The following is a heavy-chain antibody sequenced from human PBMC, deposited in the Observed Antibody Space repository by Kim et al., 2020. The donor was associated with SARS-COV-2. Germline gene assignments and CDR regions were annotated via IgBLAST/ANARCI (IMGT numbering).Heavy chain of an antibody. J-gene: IGHJ5*02. CDR3: AREIVVVVAAAPAPDKFDP. V-gene: IGHV4-39*02. Sequence: RVTISVDTSKNQFSLKLSSVTAADTAVYYCAREIVVVVAAAPAPDKFDPWGQGTLVTVSS. D-gene: IGHD2-15*01.